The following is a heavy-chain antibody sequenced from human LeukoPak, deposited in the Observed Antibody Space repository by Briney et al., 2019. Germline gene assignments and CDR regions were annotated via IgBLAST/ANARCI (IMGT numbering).Heavy chain of an antibody. CDR2: IYYSGST. D-gene: IGHD2-15*01. Sequence: SEPLSHPCTVSGVSISCSSYYWGWLRQPPGKGLEWIGSIYYSGSTYYNPSLKSRVTISVDTSKNQFSLKLSSVTAADTAVYYCARFRQNGPVVVAATDAFDIWGQGTMVTVSS. V-gene: IGHV4-39*07. J-gene: IGHJ3*02. CDR1: GVSISCSSYY. CDR3: ARFRQNGPVVVAATDAFDI.